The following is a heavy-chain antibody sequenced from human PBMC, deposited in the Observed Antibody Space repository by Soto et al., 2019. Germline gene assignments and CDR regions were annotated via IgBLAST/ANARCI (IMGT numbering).Heavy chain of an antibody. CDR2: INHSGST. CDR3: AAIAVAGTTILGYGMDV. J-gene: IGHJ6*02. D-gene: IGHD6-19*01. CDR1: GGSFSGYY. V-gene: IGHV4-34*01. Sequence: SETLSLTCAVYGGSFSGYYWSWIRQPPGKGLEWIGEINHSGSTNYNPSLKSRVTISVDTSKNQFSLKLSSVTAADTAVYYCAAIAVAGTTILGYGMDVWGQGTTVTVSS.